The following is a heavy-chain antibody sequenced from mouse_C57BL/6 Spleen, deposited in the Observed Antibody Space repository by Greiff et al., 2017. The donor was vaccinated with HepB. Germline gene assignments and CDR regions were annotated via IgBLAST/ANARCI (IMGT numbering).Heavy chain of an antibody. CDR2: IYPGSGNT. J-gene: IGHJ4*01. D-gene: IGHD2-10*01. V-gene: IGHV1-66*01. Sequence: QVQLKESGPELVKPGASVKISCKASGYSFTSYYIHWVKQRPGQGLEWIGWIYPGSGNTKYNEKFKGKATLTADTSSSTAYMQLSSLTSEDSAVYYCASLLVSYAMDYWGQGTSVTVSS. CDR1: GYSFTSYY. CDR3: ASLLVSYAMDY.